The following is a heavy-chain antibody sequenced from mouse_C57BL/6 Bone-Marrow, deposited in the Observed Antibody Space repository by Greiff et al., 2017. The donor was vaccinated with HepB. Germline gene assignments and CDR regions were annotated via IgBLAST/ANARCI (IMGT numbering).Heavy chain of an antibody. CDR2: ISDGGSYT. J-gene: IGHJ2*01. CDR3: ARDKDSSGPGYFDY. D-gene: IGHD3-2*02. Sequence: EVQGVESGGGLVKPGGSLKLSCAASGFTFSSYAMSWVRQTPEKRLAWVATISDGGSYTYYPDNVKGRFTISRDNAKNNLYLQLSHLKSEDTAMYYCARDKDSSGPGYFDYWGQGTTLTVSS. CDR1: GFTFSSYA. V-gene: IGHV5-4*01.